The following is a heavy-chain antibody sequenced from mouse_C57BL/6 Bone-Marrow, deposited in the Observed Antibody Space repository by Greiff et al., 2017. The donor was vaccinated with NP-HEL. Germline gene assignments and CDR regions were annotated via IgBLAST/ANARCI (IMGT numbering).Heavy chain of an antibody. V-gene: IGHV5-9-1*02. CDR3: TPWGRAFAY. D-gene: IGHD3-1*01. J-gene: IGHJ3*01. CDR1: GFTFSSYA. Sequence: LKESGEGLVKPGGSLKLSCAASGFTFSSYAMSWVRQTPEKRLEWVAYISSGGDYIYYADTVKGRFTISRDNARNTLYLQMSSLKSEDTAMYYCTPWGRAFAYWGQGTLVTVSA. CDR2: ISSGGDYI.